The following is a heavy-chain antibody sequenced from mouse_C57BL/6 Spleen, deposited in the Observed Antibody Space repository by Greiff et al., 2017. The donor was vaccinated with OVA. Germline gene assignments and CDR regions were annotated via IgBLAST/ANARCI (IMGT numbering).Heavy chain of an antibody. CDR3: ARDSNNWYFDV. CDR2: ISSGSSTI. D-gene: IGHD2-5*01. CDR1: GFTFSDYG. J-gene: IGHJ1*03. V-gene: IGHV5-17*01. Sequence: EVHLVESGGGLVKPGGSLKLSCAASGFTFSDYGMHWVRQAPEKGLEWVAYISSGSSTIYYADTVKGRFTISRDNAKNTLFLQMTSLRSEDTAMYYCARDSNNWYFDVWGTGTTVTVSS.